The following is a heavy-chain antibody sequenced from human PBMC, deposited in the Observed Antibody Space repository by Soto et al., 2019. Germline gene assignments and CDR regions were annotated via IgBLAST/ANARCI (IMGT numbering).Heavy chain of an antibody. CDR3: AKDTYYHDSSGFYVFDY. V-gene: IGHV3-30*18. Sequence: GGSLRLSCAASGSIFSSYGMHWVRQAPGKGLEWVAVTSYDGRNNNYADSVRGRFTISRDNSKNTLYLQMNSLRAEDTAVYYCAKDTYYHDSSGFYVFDYWGQGTPVTVSS. CDR1: GSIFSSYG. CDR2: TSYDGRNN. J-gene: IGHJ4*02. D-gene: IGHD3-22*01.